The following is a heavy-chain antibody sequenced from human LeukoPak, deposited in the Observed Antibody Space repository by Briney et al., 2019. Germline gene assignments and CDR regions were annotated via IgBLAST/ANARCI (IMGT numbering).Heavy chain of an antibody. Sequence: GGSLRLSCAASGFTFSDYYMSWIRQAPGKGLEWVSYISGGGETIYYADSVKGRFTISRDNAKNSLYLQMNSLRAEDTAVYYCARGVRYGEGLLDYWGQGTLVTVSS. D-gene: IGHD4-17*01. CDR2: ISGGGETI. CDR1: GFTFSDYY. J-gene: IGHJ4*02. V-gene: IGHV3-11*04. CDR3: ARGVRYGEGLLDY.